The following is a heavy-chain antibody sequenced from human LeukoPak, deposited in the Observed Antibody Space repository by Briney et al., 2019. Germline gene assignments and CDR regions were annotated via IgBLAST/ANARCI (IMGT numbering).Heavy chain of an antibody. CDR1: GGSINSGSYY. Sequence: PSETLSLTCTVSGGSINSGSYYWSWIRQPAGKGLEWIGRIYTSGSTNYNPSLKSRVTISVDTSKNQFSLKLSSVTAADTAVYYCARGYDFWRAPDYFDYWGQGTLVTVSS. D-gene: IGHD3-3*01. CDR2: IYTSGST. J-gene: IGHJ4*02. V-gene: IGHV4-61*02. CDR3: ARGYDFWRAPDYFDY.